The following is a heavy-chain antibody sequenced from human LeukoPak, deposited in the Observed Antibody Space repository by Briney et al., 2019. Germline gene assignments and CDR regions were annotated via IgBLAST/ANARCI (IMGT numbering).Heavy chain of an antibody. CDR3: ARDGVDSSADY. D-gene: IGHD3-22*01. CDR2: INPNSGDT. J-gene: IGHJ4*02. V-gene: IGHV1-2*02. Sequence: ASVKVSCNASGFTFTGYYMHWVRQAPGQGLEWMGWINPNSGDTNYAQKFQGRVTMTRDTSISTAYMELSRLRSDDTAVYYCARDGVDSSADYWSQGTLVTVSS. CDR1: GFTFTGYY.